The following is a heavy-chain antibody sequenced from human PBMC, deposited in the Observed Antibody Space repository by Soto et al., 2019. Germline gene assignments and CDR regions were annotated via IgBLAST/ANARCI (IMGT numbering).Heavy chain of an antibody. CDR1: GFTFSTYW. V-gene: IGHV3-74*01. CDR2: INTDGSNT. CDR3: TRDLDNYRGSGP. Sequence: GGSLRLSCAASGFTFSTYWMHWVRQAPGKGLVWVSRINTDGSNTGYADSVKGRFTISRDNAKNTLYLQMNSLRAEDTAVYYCTRDLDNYRGSGPWGQGTLVTVSS. D-gene: IGHD5-12*01. J-gene: IGHJ5*02.